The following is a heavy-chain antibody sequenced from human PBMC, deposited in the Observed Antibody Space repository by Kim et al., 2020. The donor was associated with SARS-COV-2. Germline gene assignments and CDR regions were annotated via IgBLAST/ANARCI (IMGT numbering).Heavy chain of an antibody. Sequence: ASVKVSCKASGYTFTGYYMHWVRQAPGQGLEWMGRINPNSGGTNYAQKFQGRVTMTRDTSISTAYMELSRLRSDDTAVYYCARDRADKEPGVCDYWGQGTLVTVSS. CDR3: ARDRADKEPGVCDY. J-gene: IGHJ4*02. D-gene: IGHD6-13*01. CDR2: INPNSGGT. V-gene: IGHV1-2*06. CDR1: GYTFTGYY.